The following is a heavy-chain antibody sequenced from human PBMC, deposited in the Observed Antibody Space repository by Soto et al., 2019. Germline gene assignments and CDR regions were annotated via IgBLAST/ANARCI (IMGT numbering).Heavy chain of an antibody. CDR2: IKSKTDGGTT. D-gene: IGHD1-26*01. CDR3: SGGDGGPTGY. CDR1: GFIFSDAW. J-gene: IGHJ4*02. Sequence: EVQVVESGGGLVKPGGSLRLSCAASGFIFSDAWMSWVRQAPGKGLEWVGRIKSKTDGGTTDYAAPEKGRFTISRDGSKKTLYRQRNSLNTDDTAVYYCSGGDGGPTGYWGQGTLGTVSS. V-gene: IGHV3-15*01.